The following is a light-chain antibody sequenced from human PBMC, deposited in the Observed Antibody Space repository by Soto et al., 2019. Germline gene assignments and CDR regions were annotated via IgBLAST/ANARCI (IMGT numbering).Light chain of an antibody. CDR2: GVR. CDR1: SSDVGGYNY. V-gene: IGLV2-14*01. Sequence: QSALTQPASVSGSPGQSITISCTGTSSDVGGYNYVSWYQQHPGKAPKLMIYGVRDRPSGVSNRFSGSKSGNTASLTISGLQADDEADYYCSSYTSSNTYVFGTGTKLTVL. J-gene: IGLJ1*01. CDR3: SSYTSSNTYV.